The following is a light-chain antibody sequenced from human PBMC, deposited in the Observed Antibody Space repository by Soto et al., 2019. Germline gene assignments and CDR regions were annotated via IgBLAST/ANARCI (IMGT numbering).Light chain of an antibody. CDR3: QQTHGIPYT. V-gene: IGKV1-39*01. CDR1: QSISTS. Sequence: DIQMTQSPASLSASVGDRVTIACRASQSISTSVSWFQQTPGKAPELLIYAASSLQLGVPARFTGSGSGTDFTLTIIGLQPEDFAIYYCQQTHGIPYTFGQWTKLEIK. J-gene: IGKJ2*01. CDR2: AAS.